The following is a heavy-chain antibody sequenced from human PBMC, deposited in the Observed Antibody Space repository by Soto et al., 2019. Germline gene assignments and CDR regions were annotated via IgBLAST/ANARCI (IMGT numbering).Heavy chain of an antibody. CDR2: ISAYNGNT. Sequence: QVQLVQSGAEVKKPGASVKVSCKASGYTFASYGISWVRQAPGQGLEWMGWISAYNGNTNYAQKLQGRVTMTTDTSTSTAYMELRSLRSDDTAVYYCARSLWKQLDPDDAFEIWGQGTMVTVSS. D-gene: IGHD6-13*01. V-gene: IGHV1-18*01. CDR1: GYTFASYG. CDR3: ARSLWKQLDPDDAFEI. J-gene: IGHJ3*02.